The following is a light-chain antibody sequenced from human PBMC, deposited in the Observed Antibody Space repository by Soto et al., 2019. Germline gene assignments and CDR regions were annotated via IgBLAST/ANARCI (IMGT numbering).Light chain of an antibody. CDR2: WAS. J-gene: IGKJ4*01. Sequence: DIVMTQSPDSLAVSLGERATINSKSSQSVLYSSNNKNYLAWYQQKPGQPPKLLIYWASTRESGVPDRFSGSGSGTDFTLTISSLQAEDVAVYYCQQYYSTLALTFGGGTKVEIK. CDR3: QQYYSTLALT. V-gene: IGKV4-1*01. CDR1: QSVLYSSNNKNY.